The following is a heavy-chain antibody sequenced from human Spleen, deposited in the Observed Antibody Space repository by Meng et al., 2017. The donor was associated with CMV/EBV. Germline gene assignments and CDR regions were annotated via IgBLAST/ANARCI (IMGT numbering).Heavy chain of an antibody. D-gene: IGHD3-10*01. CDR1: GFTFSSYW. V-gene: IGHV3-74*01. CDR3: ARSGRGGYYYYGMDV. J-gene: IGHJ6*02. Sequence: GESLKISCAASGFTFSSYWMHWVRQAPGKGLVWVSRINSDGSSTSYADSVKGRFTISRDNAKNTLYLQMNSLRAEDTAVYYCARSGRGGYYYYGMDVWGQGTTVTVSS. CDR2: INSDGSST.